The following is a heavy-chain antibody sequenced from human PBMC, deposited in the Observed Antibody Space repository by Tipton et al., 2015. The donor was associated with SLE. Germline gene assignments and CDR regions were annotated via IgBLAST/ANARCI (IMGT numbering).Heavy chain of an antibody. V-gene: IGHV4-4*07. CDR2: IYTSWST. CDR1: GGSISSYY. Sequence: TLSLTCTVSGGSISSYYWRWIRQPAGKGVEWIGRIYTSWSTNYNPTLKSRVTISVDPSKNQFSLKLSSVTAADTAVYYCARVNIAAAGHFDCWGQGTLVAVSS. J-gene: IGHJ4*02. D-gene: IGHD6-13*01. CDR3: ARVNIAAAGHFDC.